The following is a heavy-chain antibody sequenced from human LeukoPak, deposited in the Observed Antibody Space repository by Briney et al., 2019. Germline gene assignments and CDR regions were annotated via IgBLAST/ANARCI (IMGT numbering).Heavy chain of an antibody. V-gene: IGHV3-7*01. CDR2: IKQDGSEK. J-gene: IGHJ4*02. CDR3: ARDPSRLGYFDY. Sequence: GGSLRLSCAASGFTVSSYWMSWVRQAPGKGLEWVANIKQDGSEKYYVDSVKGRFTISRDNAKNSLYLQMNSLRAEDTAVYYCARDPSRLGYFDYWGQGTLVTVSS. CDR1: GFTVSSYW. D-gene: IGHD5/OR15-5a*01.